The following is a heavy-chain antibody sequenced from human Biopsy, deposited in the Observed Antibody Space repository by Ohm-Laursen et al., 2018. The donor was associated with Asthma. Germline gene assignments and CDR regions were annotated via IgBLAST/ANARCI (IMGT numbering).Heavy chain of an antibody. V-gene: IGHV3-30*01. J-gene: IGHJ3*02. D-gene: IGHD1-1*01. CDR3: VRDGTDDAFDI. CDR1: GFSFSNFA. Sequence: RSLRLSCAASGFSFSNFAIHGVRQAPGKGLEWVGVISKDASTQDYADSVKGRFTMARDNSKNTLDLQMNSLREEDTAVYYCVRDGTDDAFDIWGQGTVVSVSS. CDR2: ISKDASTQ.